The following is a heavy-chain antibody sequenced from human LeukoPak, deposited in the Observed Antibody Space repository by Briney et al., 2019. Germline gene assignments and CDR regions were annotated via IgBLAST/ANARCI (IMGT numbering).Heavy chain of an antibody. D-gene: IGHD3-10*02. CDR1: GISVSSNY. J-gene: IGHJ6*04. V-gene: IGHV3-66*01. Sequence: PGGSLRLSCAASGISVSSNYMTWVRQAPGKGLEWVSLIYSGGSTYYADSVKGRFTISRDNSKNTLYLQMNSLRAEDTAVYYCAELGITMIGGVWGKGTTVTISS. CDR2: IYSGGST. CDR3: AELGITMIGGV.